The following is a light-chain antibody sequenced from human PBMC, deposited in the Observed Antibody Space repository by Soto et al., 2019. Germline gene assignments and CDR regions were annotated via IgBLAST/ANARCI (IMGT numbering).Light chain of an antibody. CDR1: QDISTW. CDR2: AAS. CDR3: QQANSFPLI. V-gene: IGKV1-12*01. Sequence: DIRMTQSPSSVSASVGDRVTITCRASQDISTWLAWYQQKPGKAPKLLIYAASSLQSGVPSRFSGSGSGTDFTLAIGSLQSEDCATYYCQQANSFPLIFGGGTRVEIK. J-gene: IGKJ4*01.